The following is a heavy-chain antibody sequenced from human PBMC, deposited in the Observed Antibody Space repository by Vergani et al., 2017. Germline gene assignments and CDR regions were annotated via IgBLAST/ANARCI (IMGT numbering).Heavy chain of an antibody. CDR2: IYRTGRT. Sequence: QVQLQESGPGLVKPSETLSLTCAVSGFSIDNGYYWDWIRQPPGKGLEWVGSIYRTGRTHFNPSLKSRVTISVDTSNNHFSLRLNSLTAADTAVYYCAKSGVTGGYSYGSDYWGQGTLVTVSS. CDR1: GFSIDNGYY. CDR3: AKSGVTGGYSYGSDY. J-gene: IGHJ4*02. V-gene: IGHV4-38-2*01. D-gene: IGHD5-18*01.